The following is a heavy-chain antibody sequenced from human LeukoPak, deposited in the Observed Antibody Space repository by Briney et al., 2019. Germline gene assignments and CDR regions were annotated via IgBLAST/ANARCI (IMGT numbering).Heavy chain of an antibody. D-gene: IGHD3-10*01. V-gene: IGHV3-72*01. J-gene: IGHJ6*03. Sequence: GGSLRLSCAASGFTFSDHYMDWVRQAPGKRLEWVGRTRNKANSYTTEYAASVKGRFTISRDDSKNSLYLQMNSLKTEDTAVYYCAREPGIILVRGVILYHYYMDVWGKGTTVTISS. CDR2: TRNKANSYTT. CDR1: GFTFSDHY. CDR3: AREPGIILVRGVILYHYYMDV.